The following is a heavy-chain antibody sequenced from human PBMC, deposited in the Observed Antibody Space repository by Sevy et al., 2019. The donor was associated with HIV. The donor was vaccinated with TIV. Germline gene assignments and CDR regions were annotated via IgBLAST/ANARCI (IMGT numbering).Heavy chain of an antibody. CDR3: ARELVGGYTISAFDY. Sequence: ASVKVSCKASGYTFTSYGISWVRQAPGQGLEWMGWISAYNGNTNYAQKLQGRVTMTTDTSTSTAHMELRSLRSDDTAVYYCARELVGGYTISAFDYWGQGTLVTVSS. CDR1: GYTFTSYG. V-gene: IGHV1-18*01. D-gene: IGHD3-3*01. CDR2: ISAYNGNT. J-gene: IGHJ4*02.